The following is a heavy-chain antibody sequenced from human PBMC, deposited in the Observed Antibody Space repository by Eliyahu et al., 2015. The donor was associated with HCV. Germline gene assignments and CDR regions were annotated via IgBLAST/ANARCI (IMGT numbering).Heavy chain of an antibody. Sequence: EVQLVESGGGLVQPGGSLXXSCAASGXXFDDYAMHWVRQAPGKGLEWVSGTSWNGGSVGYVDSVKGRFTISRDNAENSLFLQMNSLRDDDTAFYYCAKGLWSGYYTGAFDIWGHGTMVTVSS. V-gene: IGHV3-9*01. CDR2: TSWNGGSV. CDR3: AKGLWSGYYTGAFDI. J-gene: IGHJ3*02. CDR1: GXXFDDYA. D-gene: IGHD3-3*01.